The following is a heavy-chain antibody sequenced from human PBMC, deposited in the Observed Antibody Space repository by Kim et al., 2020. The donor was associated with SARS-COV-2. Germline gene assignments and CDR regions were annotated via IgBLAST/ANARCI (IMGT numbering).Heavy chain of an antibody. CDR3: ARVELTFDY. J-gene: IGHJ4*01. V-gene: IGHV3-7*01. D-gene: IGHD1-7*01. CDR2: IKQDGSEK. CDR1: GFTIRSYW. Sequence: GGSLRLSCAASGFTIRSYWMNWVRQAPGKGLEWVANIKQDGSEKYYVDSVKGRFTISRDNAKNSLYLQMDSLRADDTAVYYCARVELTFDYWGHGTLVTVSS.